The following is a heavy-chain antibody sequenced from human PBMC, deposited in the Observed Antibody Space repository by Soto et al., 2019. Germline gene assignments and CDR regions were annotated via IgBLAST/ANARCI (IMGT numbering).Heavy chain of an antibody. CDR3: AKDRVVVVPAANWNYGMDV. D-gene: IGHD2-2*01. V-gene: IGHV3-30*18. CDR2: ISYDGSSK. Sequence: GGSLRLSCAASGFTLKSYGMHWVRQAPGKGLEWVAVISYDGSSKYYADSVKGRFTISRDNSKNTLYLQMNGLRSEDTAVYYCAKDRVVVVPAANWNYGMDVWGQGTTVTVSS. CDR1: GFTLKSYG. J-gene: IGHJ6*02.